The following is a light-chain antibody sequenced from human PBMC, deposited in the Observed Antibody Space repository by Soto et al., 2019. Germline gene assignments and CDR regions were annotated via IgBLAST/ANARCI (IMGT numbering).Light chain of an antibody. J-gene: IGLJ1*01. CDR1: SSDVGGYNY. CDR2: EVS. Sequence: QSVLTQPASVSGSPGQSIPVSCTGTSSDVGGYNYVSWYQQHPGRAPKLMIFEVSNRPSGVSTRFSGSKSGNTASLTISGLQAEDEADYYCCSYTSSSTLVFGAGTKLTVL. CDR3: CSYTSSSTLV. V-gene: IGLV2-14*01.